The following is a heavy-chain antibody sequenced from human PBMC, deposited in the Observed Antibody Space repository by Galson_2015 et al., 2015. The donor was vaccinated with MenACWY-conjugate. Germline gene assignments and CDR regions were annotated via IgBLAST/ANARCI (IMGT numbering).Heavy chain of an antibody. CDR3: AKVSPGGWYWDY. Sequence: SLRLSCAASGFTFSSSAMTWVRQAPGKGLEWVSVFSSNGNSTNYADSVKGRFTISRDNSKNTLYLQMNNLRAEDTALYYCAKVSPGGWYWDYWGQGTLVTVSS. J-gene: IGHJ4*02. CDR1: GFTFSSSA. D-gene: IGHD6-19*01. CDR2: FSSNGNST. V-gene: IGHV3-23*01.